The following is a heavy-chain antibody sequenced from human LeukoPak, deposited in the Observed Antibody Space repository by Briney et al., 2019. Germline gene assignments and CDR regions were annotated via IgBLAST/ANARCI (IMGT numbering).Heavy chain of an antibody. CDR2: ISADNGNT. D-gene: IGHD6-19*01. CDR1: GYTFTSYG. J-gene: IGHJ4*02. CDR3: ARDLYSSGWYRDDVWGDFDY. V-gene: IGHV1-18*01. Sequence: ASVKVSCKASGYTFTSYGISWVRQSPGQGLEWMGWISADNGNTNYAQKLQGRVTMTTDTSTSTAYMELRSLRSDDTAVYYCARDLYSSGWYRDDVWGDFDYWGQGTLVTVSS.